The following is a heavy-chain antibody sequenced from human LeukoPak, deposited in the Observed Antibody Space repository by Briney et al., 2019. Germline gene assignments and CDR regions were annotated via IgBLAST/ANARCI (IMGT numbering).Heavy chain of an antibody. V-gene: IGHV3-15*01. CDR1: GFTFSNAW. Sequence: GGSLRLSCAASGFTFSNAWMSWVRQAPGKGLEWVGRIKSKTDGGTTDYAAPVKGRFTISRDDSKNTLYLQMNSLKTEDTAVYCCTTAVVRGVSTYYFDYWGQGTLVTVSS. CDR2: IKSKTDGGTT. D-gene: IGHD3-10*01. CDR3: TTAVVRGVSTYYFDY. J-gene: IGHJ4*02.